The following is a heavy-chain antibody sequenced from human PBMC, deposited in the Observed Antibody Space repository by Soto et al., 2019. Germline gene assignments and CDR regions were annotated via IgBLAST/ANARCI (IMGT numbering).Heavy chain of an antibody. D-gene: IGHD1-1*01. Sequence: PVGSLRLSCAASGFTFSSYTMTWVRQAPGKGLEWVSSITGSSGHMYYTDSVKGRFTVSRDNSKSTLYLQMNSLRAEDTAAYYCAKCVGRWNSWFDPWGQGTPVTVSS. CDR1: GFTFSSYT. V-gene: IGHV3-23*01. CDR2: ITGSSGHM. CDR3: AKCVGRWNSWFDP. J-gene: IGHJ5*02.